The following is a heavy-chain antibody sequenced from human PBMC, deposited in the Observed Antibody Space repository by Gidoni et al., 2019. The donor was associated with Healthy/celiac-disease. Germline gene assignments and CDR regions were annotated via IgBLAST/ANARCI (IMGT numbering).Heavy chain of an antibody. D-gene: IGHD3-3*02. V-gene: IGHV3-66*01. CDR1: CFTVSRNY. J-gene: IGHJ6*02. CDR3: ASNPFSEYDYYYGMDV. CDR2: IYSGGST. Sequence: EVQLVESGGGLFQPGVSLRLSCAASCFTVSRNYMSWVRQAPGKGLEWVSVIYSGGSTYYADAVKGRFTISRDNSKNTLYLQMNSLRAEDTAVYYCASNPFSEYDYYYGMDVWGQGTTVTVSS.